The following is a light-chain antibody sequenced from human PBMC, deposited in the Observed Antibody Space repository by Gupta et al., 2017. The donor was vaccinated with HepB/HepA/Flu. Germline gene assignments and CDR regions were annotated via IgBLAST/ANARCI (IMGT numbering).Light chain of an antibody. CDR2: EVS. CDR1: SSDVGGYNY. CDR3: SSYAGSLVV. Sequence: QSALTQPPSASGSPGQSVTIPCTGTSSDVGGYNYVSWYQQHPGKAPKLMIYEVSKRPSGVPDRFPGSKSGNTASLTVSGLQAEDEADYYCSSYAGSLVVFGGGTKLTVL. J-gene: IGLJ2*01. V-gene: IGLV2-8*01.